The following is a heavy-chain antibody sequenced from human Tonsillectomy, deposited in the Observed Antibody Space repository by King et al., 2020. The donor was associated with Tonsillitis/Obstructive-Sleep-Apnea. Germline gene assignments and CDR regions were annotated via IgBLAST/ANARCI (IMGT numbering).Heavy chain of an antibody. CDR2: IGIAGDT. D-gene: IGHD3-3*01. V-gene: IGHV3-13*04. CDR1: GFTFSTYD. Sequence: VQLVESGGGLVQPGGSLRLSCAASGFTFSTYDMHWVRQGTEKGLEWVSSIGIAGDTYYAGAVKGRFSISRENAKNSLYLQMNNLRVGDTALYYCVRGRDYYLRSGTIRRLDYWGQGTLVSVSS. CDR3: VRGRDYYLRSGTIRRLDY. J-gene: IGHJ4*02.